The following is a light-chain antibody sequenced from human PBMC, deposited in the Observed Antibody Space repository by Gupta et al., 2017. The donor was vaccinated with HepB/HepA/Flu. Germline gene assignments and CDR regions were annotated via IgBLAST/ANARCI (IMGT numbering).Light chain of an antibody. CDR2: EVS. CDR3: CAYAGISTGI. J-gene: IGLJ2*01. Sequence: QSALTQPASASASPAQSISILCTRTTSDVGSYNLFSCYQHHPGKAPRLMIYEVSKRPSGVSDRFSGSKAGKTASLTISGLKAEDESDYYCCAYAGISTGIFGGGTKVTVL. V-gene: IGLV2-23*02. CDR1: TSDVGSYNL.